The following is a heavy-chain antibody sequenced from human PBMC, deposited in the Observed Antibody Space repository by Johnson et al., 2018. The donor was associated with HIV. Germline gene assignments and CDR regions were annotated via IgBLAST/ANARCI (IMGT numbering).Heavy chain of an antibody. Sequence: VQLVESGGGLVQPGGSLRLSCAVSGFSFRNYWMEWVRQAPGKGLEWVSVVYNSGPTYYGDSVKGRFTISRDNSKNTLYLQMNSLRAGDTAVYFCARVQVLADDVFNIWGQGTMVTVAS. D-gene: IGHD3-3*02. CDR1: GFSFRNYW. V-gene: IGHV3-66*01. CDR2: VYNSGPT. CDR3: ARVQVLADDVFNI. J-gene: IGHJ3*02.